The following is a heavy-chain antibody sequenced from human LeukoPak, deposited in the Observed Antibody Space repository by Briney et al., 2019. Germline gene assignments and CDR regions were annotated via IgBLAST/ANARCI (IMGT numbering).Heavy chain of an antibody. CDR1: GYTFTSYW. V-gene: IGHV5-10-1*01. CDR2: IDPGASYT. D-gene: IGHD5-18*01. J-gene: IGHJ4*02. CDR3: ARGAYTYDY. Sequence: GESRRISCEGSGYTFTSYWITWVRQMPGKGLEWMGSIDPGASYTNYSPSIQGHVSISFDKSISTAYLQWSSLKASDTAMYYCARGAYTYDYWGQGTLVTVSS.